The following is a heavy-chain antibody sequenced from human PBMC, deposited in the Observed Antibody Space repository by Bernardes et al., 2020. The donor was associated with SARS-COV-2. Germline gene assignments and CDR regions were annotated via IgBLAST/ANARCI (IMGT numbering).Heavy chain of an antibody. CDR1: GGSFSGYY. CDR3: ASGPSWFYYYGMDV. V-gene: IGHV4-34*01. CDR2: IYYSGST. D-gene: IGHD3-10*01. J-gene: IGHJ6*02. Sequence: SQTLSPTCDVYGGSFSGYYWSWTRQTPGRGLEWIGRIYYSGSTYYNPSLKSRVTISVDTSKNQFSLKLSSVTAADTAVYYCASGPSWFYYYGMDVWGQGTTVTVSS.